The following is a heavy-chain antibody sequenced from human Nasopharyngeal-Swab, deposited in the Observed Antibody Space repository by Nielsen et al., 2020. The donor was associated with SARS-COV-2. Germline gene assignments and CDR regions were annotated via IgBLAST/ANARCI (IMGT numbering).Heavy chain of an antibody. CDR2: ISGSGGST. J-gene: IGHJ4*02. CDR1: GFTFSDYY. V-gene: IGHV3-23*01. D-gene: IGHD3-3*01. Sequence: GESLKISCAASGFTFSDYYMSWVRQAPGKGLEWVSAISGSGGSTYYADSVKGRFTISRDNSKNTLYLQMNSLRAEDTAVYYCAKGTVLEWLLLDYWGQGTLVTVSS. CDR3: AKGTVLEWLLLDY.